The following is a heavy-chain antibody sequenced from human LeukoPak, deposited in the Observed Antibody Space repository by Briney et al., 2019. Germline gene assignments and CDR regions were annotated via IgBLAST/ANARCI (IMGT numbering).Heavy chain of an antibody. J-gene: IGHJ4*02. D-gene: IGHD6-13*01. CDR1: GFTFSSYA. Sequence: QLGGSLRLSCAASGFTFSSYAMSWVRQAPGKGLEWVSAISGSGGSTYYADSVKGRFTISRDNSKNTLYLQMNSLRAEDTAVYYCAKDPTHIAAAGNPPTGYWGQGTLVTVSS. CDR2: ISGSGGST. V-gene: IGHV3-23*01. CDR3: AKDPTHIAAAGNPPTGY.